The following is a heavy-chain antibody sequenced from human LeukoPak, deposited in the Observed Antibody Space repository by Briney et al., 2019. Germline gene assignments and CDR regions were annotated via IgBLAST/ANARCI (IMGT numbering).Heavy chain of an antibody. CDR2: INPDGSTT. CDR3: ARYCSSTSCHGYDY. D-gene: IGHD2-2*01. CDR1: GFTFSRYW. Sequence: GESLRLSCAASGFTFSRYWIHWVRQAPGKGLEWVSRINPDGSTTTYADSVKGRFTISRDNAKNSLYLQMNSLRAEDTAVYYCARYCSSTSCHGYDYWGQGTLVTVSS. V-gene: IGHV3-74*01. J-gene: IGHJ4*02.